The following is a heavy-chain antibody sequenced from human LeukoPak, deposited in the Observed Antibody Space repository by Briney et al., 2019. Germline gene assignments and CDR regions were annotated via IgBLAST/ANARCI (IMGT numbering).Heavy chain of an antibody. D-gene: IGHD4-17*01. Sequence: SETLSLTCTVSGGSISSSSYYWGWIRQPPGKGLEWIGSIYYSGSTYYNPSLKSRVAISVDTSKNQFSLKLSSVTAADTAVYYCASDYGDYYYYYMDVWGKGTTVTISS. J-gene: IGHJ6*03. CDR1: GGSISSSSYY. CDR2: IYYSGST. V-gene: IGHV4-39*01. CDR3: ASDYGDYYYYYMDV.